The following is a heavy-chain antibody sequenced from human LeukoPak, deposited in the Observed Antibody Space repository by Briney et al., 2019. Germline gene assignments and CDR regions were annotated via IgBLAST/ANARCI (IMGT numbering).Heavy chain of an antibody. D-gene: IGHD1-26*01. Sequence: GGSLRLSCAASGFTFSSYHMNWVRQAPGKGLEWVSYISIFSSTIYYADSVKGRFTTSRDDSNSFVYLQMNSLGAEDTAVYYCARTNERELDYWGEGTLVTVSS. V-gene: IGHV3-48*01. CDR1: GFTFSSYH. CDR3: ARTNERELDY. J-gene: IGHJ4*02. CDR2: ISIFSSTI.